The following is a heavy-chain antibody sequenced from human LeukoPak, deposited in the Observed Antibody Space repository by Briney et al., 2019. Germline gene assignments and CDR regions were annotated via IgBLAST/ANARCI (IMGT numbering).Heavy chain of an antibody. V-gene: IGHV3-7*01. Sequence: GGSLRLSCAASGFTFSSYWMSWVRPAPGKGLEWVANIKQVGSEKYYVDSVKGRFTISRDNAKNSIYPQMNSLRAEDTALYYCAAHKIVRGCIDAFDVGGQGTMVTVSS. J-gene: IGHJ3*01. D-gene: IGHD3-10*01. CDR1: GFTFSSYW. CDR3: AAHKIVRGCIDAFDV. CDR2: IKQVGSEK.